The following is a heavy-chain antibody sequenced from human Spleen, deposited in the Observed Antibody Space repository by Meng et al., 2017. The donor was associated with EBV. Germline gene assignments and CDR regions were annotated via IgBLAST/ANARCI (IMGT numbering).Heavy chain of an antibody. CDR3: ASHLLTPGTRGFDH. CDR2: THHGGNT. CDR1: GGSITSTNW. Sequence: VRRQVSGPALVKPSETRSLTCVVPGGSITSTNWWSWVRQPPGKGLEWIGETHHGGNTNYNTSLQSRVIISVDKSKSQFSLQLTSVTAADTALYYCASHLLTPGTRGFDHWGPGILVTVSS. J-gene: IGHJ4*02. D-gene: IGHD6-13*01. V-gene: IGHV4-4*02.